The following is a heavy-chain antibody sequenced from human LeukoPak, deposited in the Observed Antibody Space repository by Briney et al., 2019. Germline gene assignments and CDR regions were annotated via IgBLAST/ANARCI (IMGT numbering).Heavy chain of an antibody. J-gene: IGHJ4*02. CDR2: ISSSSSYI. D-gene: IGHD6-13*01. CDR1: GFTFGSYS. CDR3: ARGIAAAGTSPF. Sequence: GGSLRLSCAASGFTFGSYSMNWVRQAPGKGLEWVSSISSSSSYIYYADSVKGRFTISRDNAKNSLYLQMNSLRAEDTAVYYCARGIAAAGTSPFWGQGTLVTVSS. V-gene: IGHV3-21*01.